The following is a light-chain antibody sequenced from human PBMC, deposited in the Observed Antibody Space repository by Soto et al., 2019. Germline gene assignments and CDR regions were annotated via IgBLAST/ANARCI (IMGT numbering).Light chain of an antibody. Sequence: SYELTQPPSMSVSPGQTAKITCSGDALPKQYSYWYQQKPGQAPVLVIYKDSVRPSEIPERFSGSTSGTTATLTISGVQAEDEADYYCQSADNNANYVFGTGTRSPS. CDR1: ALPKQY. CDR3: QSADNNANYV. J-gene: IGLJ1*01. V-gene: IGLV3-25*02. CDR2: KDS.